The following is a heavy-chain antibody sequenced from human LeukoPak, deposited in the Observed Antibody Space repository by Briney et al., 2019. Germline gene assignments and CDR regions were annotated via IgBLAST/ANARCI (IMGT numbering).Heavy chain of an antibody. Sequence: GGSLRLSCAASGFIFSDYYLIWIRQAPGKGLEWISYISSSGRTIYYADSVKGRFTISRDNAKNSLYLQMNSLGTEDTAVYYCAKDRWGAVASFDYWGQGTLVTVSS. CDR3: AKDRWGAVASFDY. CDR1: GFIFSDYY. J-gene: IGHJ4*02. V-gene: IGHV3-11*04. CDR2: ISSSGRTI. D-gene: IGHD6-19*01.